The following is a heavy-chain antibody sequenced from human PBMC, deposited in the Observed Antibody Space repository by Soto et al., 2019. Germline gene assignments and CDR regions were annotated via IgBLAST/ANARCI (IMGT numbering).Heavy chain of an antibody. D-gene: IGHD6-13*01. CDR2: IIPIFGTA. J-gene: IGHJ4*02. CDR1: GGTFSSYA. Sequence: ASVKVSCKASGGTFSSYAISWVRQAPGQGLEWMGGIIPIFGTANYAQKFQGRVTITADESTSTAYMELSSLRSEDTAVYYCAREQQLVLSPHFDYWGQGTLVTVSS. V-gene: IGHV1-69*13. CDR3: AREQQLVLSPHFDY.